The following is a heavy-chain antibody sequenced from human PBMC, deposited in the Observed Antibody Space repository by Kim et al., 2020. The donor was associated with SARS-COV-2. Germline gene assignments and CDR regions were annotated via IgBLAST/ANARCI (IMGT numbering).Heavy chain of an antibody. D-gene: IGHD5-12*01. V-gene: IGHV3-33*05. CDR1: GLIFSNYG. CDR2: ISYDGSNK. J-gene: IGHJ6*02. Sequence: GGSLRLSCAASGLIFSNYGMHWVRQAPGKGLEWVAVISYDGSNKYYADSVKGRFTISRDNSKNTLYLQMNSLRAEDTAVYYCATNEGVEMATILYYGMDVWGQGTTVTVSS. CDR3: ATNEGVEMATILYYGMDV.